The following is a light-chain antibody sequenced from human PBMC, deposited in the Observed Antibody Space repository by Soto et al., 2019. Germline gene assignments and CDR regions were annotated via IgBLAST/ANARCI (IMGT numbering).Light chain of an antibody. J-gene: IGKJ1*01. CDR1: QSPSRF. CDR2: AAS. CDR3: QKSYSTPQT. Sequence: DRQMTQSPSYGSASVGDRVTMTCRASQSPSRFLNSYQQKSGKAPKLLIYAASSLETGVPSRFSGSGSGTDFTLTISSLQPEDFATYYCQKSYSTPQTFGQGTKVDIK. V-gene: IGKV1-39*01.